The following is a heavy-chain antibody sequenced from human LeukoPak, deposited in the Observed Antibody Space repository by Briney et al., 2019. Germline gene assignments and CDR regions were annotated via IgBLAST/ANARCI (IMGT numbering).Heavy chain of an antibody. CDR2: IYHSGST. D-gene: IGHD3-16*01. J-gene: IGHJ6*02. CDR1: GGSISSSNW. Sequence: PSETLSLTCAVSGGSISSSNWWSWVRQPPGKGLEWIGEIYHSGSTNYNPSLKSRVTISVDKSKNQFSLKLSSVTAADTAVYYCARDGAWGSLTHRYYYYGMDVWGQGTTVTVSS. V-gene: IGHV4-4*02. CDR3: ARDGAWGSLTHRYYYYGMDV.